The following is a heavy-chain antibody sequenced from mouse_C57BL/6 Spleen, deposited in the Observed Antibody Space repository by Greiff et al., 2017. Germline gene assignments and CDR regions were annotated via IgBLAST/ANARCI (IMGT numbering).Heavy chain of an antibody. V-gene: IGHV1-64*01. J-gene: IGHJ3*01. CDR1: GYTFTSYW. D-gene: IGHD1-1*01. CDR3: ARDSTVVDFSLAY. CDR2: IHPNSGNT. Sequence: QVQLQQPGAELVKPGASVKLSCKASGYTFTSYWMHWVRQRPGQGLEWIGMIHPNSGNTNYNEKFKSKATLTVDKSSSPPIMQLSSLTSEDSAVFYCARDSTVVDFSLAYWGQGTLVTVSA.